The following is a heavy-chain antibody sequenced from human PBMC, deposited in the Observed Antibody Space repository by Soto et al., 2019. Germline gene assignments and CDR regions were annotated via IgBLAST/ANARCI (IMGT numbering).Heavy chain of an antibody. D-gene: IGHD2-15*01. CDR3: ARAGGWWTFGLDRSFQGIDY. J-gene: IGHJ4*02. Sequence: PSETLSLTCTVSGGSINSYYWSWFRQPPGKGLEWIGYMYSSGSANYNPYLKSRVTISVDSSQNQFSLKVASVTAADTAVYYCARAGGWWTFGLDRSFQGIDYWGQGTLVTVS. CDR2: MYSSGSA. V-gene: IGHV4-59*01. CDR1: GGSINSYY.